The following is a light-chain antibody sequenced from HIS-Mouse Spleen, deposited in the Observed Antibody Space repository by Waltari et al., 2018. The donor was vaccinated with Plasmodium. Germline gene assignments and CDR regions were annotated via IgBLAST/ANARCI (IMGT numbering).Light chain of an antibody. Sequence: SALTQPAPVSGSPGTPIPHSCPGTSSDVGGYHYVPSYQHHPVKAPKRMIYDVSNRFSGSKSGNTASLTIAGLQAEDEADYYCSSYTSSSNVVFGGGTKLTVL. CDR1: SSDVGGYHY. J-gene: IGLJ2*01. CDR2: DVS. CDR3: SSYTSSSNVV. V-gene: IGLV2-14*03.